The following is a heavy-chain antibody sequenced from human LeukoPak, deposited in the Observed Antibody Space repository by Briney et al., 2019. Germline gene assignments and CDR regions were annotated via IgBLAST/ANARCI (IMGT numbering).Heavy chain of an antibody. J-gene: IGHJ4*02. CDR3: AKGRVRALAPFDY. Sequence: GGSLRVSCVASGFTFSGYAMSWVRQAPGRGLEWVSSISGSGGSTYYADSVKGRFTISRDNSKNTLYLQMNSLRAEDTAVYYCAKGRVRALAPFDYWGQGTLVTVSS. CDR2: ISGSGGST. V-gene: IGHV3-23*01. D-gene: IGHD3-3*02. CDR1: GFTFSGYA.